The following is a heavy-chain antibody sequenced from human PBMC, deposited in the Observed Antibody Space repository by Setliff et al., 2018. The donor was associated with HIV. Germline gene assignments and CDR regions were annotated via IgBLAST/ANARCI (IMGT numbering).Heavy chain of an antibody. D-gene: IGHD4-17*01. Sequence: GASVKVSCKASGYTFTGYYMHWVRQAPGQGLEWMGWIKINSGGTKFTQKFQGRVTMTRDTSLSTAYMELCRLRSDDTAVYYCVREGAGPTDDAFDIWGQGTMVTVSS. J-gene: IGHJ3*02. CDR2: IKINSGGT. V-gene: IGHV1-2*02. CDR1: GYTFTGYY. CDR3: VREGAGPTDDAFDI.